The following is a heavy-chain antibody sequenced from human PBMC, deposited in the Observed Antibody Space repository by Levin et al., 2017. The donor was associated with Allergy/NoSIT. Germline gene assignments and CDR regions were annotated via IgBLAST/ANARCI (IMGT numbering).Heavy chain of an antibody. V-gene: IGHV3-21*01. Sequence: GESLKISCAASGFTFSTFTMNWVRQAPGKGLEWVSSITSSSGSIYYADSVKGRFTISRDNAKNSLYLQMNSLRAEDTAVYYCASRHQHWGQGTLVTVSS. CDR2: ITSSSGSI. J-gene: IGHJ1*01. CDR3: ASRHQH. CDR1: GFTFSTFT.